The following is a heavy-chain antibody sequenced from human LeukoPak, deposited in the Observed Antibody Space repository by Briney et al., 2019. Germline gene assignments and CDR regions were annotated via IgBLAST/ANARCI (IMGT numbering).Heavy chain of an antibody. D-gene: IGHD6-19*01. V-gene: IGHV3-48*03. J-gene: IGHJ4*02. CDR2: IGSSGTPR. CDR1: GFPFSVYE. Sequence: PGGSLSLSCTVSGFPFSVYEMNWVRQAPGKGLGWVSNIGSSGTPRYYAESVKGRFSISRDNAENSLFLQMNSLRVEDTGIYYCALLAVASDFDYWGQGALVTVSS. CDR3: ALLAVASDFDY.